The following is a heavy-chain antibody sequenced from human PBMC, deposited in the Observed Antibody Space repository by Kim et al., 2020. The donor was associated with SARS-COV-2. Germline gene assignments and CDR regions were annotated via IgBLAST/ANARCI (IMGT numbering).Heavy chain of an antibody. J-gene: IGHJ4*02. V-gene: IGHV1-3*01. D-gene: IGHD1-7*01. Sequence: SQKFQGRVTITRDTSASTAYMELSSLRSEDTAVYYCARDDGSYWNYYFDYWGQGTLVTVSS. CDR3: ARDDGSYWNYYFDY.